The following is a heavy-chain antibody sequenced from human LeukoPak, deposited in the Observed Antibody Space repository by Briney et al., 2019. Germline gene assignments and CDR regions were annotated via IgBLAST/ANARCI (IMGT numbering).Heavy chain of an antibody. J-gene: IGHJ4*02. D-gene: IGHD3-9*01. V-gene: IGHV4-59*08. Sequence: SEILSLTCTVSGGSISSYYWSWIRQPPGKGLEWIGYIYYSGSTNYNPSLKSRVTISVDTSKNQFSLKLSSVTAADTTVYYCAATSYYDILTGSSGTYGSGVYFDYWGQGTLVTVSS. CDR3: AATSYYDILTGSSGTYGSGVYFDY. CDR2: IYYSGST. CDR1: GGSISSYY.